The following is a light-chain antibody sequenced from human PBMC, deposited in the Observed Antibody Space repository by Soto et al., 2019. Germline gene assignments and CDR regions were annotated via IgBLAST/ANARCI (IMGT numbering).Light chain of an antibody. V-gene: IGLV2-14*01. Sequence: SALTQPASVSGSPGQSITISCTGTSSDVGGYKYVSWYQQHPGKAPKLMIYEVSNRPSGVSNRFSGSKSGNTASLTISGLQAEDEADYYCSSYTSSSTLDVFGTGTKVTVL. CDR1: SSDVGGYKY. J-gene: IGLJ1*01. CDR2: EVS. CDR3: SSYTSSSTLDV.